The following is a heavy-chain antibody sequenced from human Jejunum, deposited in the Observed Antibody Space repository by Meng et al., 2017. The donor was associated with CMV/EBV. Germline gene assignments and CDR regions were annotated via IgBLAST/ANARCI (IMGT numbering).Heavy chain of an antibody. CDR1: GYTFTNYG. CDR3: ARVEVGITSGDY. V-gene: IGHV1-18*01. Sequence: AYLVKAGGEVKKPGASGKVACKASGYTFTNYGITWVRQAPGQGLEWMGWISAYNGNTNYAQTLQSRLTMTTDTSTSTAYMELRSLRSDDTAVYYCARVEVGITSGDYWGQGTLVTVSS. D-gene: IGHD1-26*01. J-gene: IGHJ4*02. CDR2: ISAYNGNT.